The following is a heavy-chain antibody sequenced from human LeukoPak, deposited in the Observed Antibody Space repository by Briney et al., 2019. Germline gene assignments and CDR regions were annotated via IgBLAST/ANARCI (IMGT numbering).Heavy chain of an antibody. V-gene: IGHV1-8*01. CDR2: MNPNSGNT. CDR1: GYTFTSYD. D-gene: IGHD6-13*01. J-gene: IGHJ6*03. Sequence: ASVKVSYKASGYTFTSYDINWVRQATGQGLEWMGWMNPNSGNTGYAQKFQGRVTMTRNTSISTAYMELSSLRSEDTAVYYCARVGAAAGTFHYYYYMDVWGKGTTVTISS. CDR3: ARVGAAAGTFHYYYYMDV.